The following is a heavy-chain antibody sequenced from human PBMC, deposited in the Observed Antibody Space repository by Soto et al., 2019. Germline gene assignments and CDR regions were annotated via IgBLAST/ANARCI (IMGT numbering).Heavy chain of an antibody. V-gene: IGHV3-23*01. D-gene: IGHD2-15*01. CDR3: AKRYCSGAGCALFDH. CDR1: GFTFSSYD. Sequence: HPGGSLRLSCLVSGFTFSSYDMTWVRQAPGKGLEWVSTVSKTGLTTYYADSVKGRFTISRDNSKNTLSLQMNSLRAEDTALYYCAKRYCSGAGCALFDHWGQGTLVTVSS. J-gene: IGHJ4*02. CDR2: VSKTGLTT.